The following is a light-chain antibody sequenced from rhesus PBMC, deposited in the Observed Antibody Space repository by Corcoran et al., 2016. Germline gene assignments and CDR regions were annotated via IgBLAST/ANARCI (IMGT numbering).Light chain of an antibody. Sequence: ETVVTQSPATLSLSPGDTATLSCRASQSVGSYLTWYQQKPGQPPRPLIYGASNRATGIPDRFSGSGSGTDFTITISSLEPEDIGVYYCQQSRNLYSFGQGTKVEIK. CDR3: QQSRNLYS. J-gene: IGKJ2*01. CDR2: GAS. CDR1: QSVGSY. V-gene: IGKV3-24*04.